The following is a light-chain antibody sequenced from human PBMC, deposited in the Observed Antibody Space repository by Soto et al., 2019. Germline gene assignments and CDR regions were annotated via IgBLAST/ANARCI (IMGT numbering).Light chain of an antibody. V-gene: IGKV1-27*01. CDR3: QKYNSAPVW. CDR2: AAS. CDR1: QGIGNY. J-gene: IGKJ1*01. Sequence: DIQMTQSPSSLSASVGDSVTITCRASQGIGNYLAWYQQKPGKVPKLLIYAASTLQSGVPSRLSGSGSGTDFTLTISSLQPEDVATYYCQKYNSAPVWFGQGTKVELK.